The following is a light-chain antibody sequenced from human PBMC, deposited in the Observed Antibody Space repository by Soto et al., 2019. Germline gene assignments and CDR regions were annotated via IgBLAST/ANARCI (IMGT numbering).Light chain of an antibody. CDR1: QPIGTS. J-gene: IGKJ1*01. Sequence: DIQMTQSPSSLSAFVGDSVTVTRRASQPIGTSLHWYQQKAGKAPKVLISAATKLQSGVPSRFSGSGSGTDFNLTISNLQPEDSATYYCQQGYNTFWTFGRGTKVELK. CDR2: AAT. V-gene: IGKV1-39*01. CDR3: QQGYNTFWT.